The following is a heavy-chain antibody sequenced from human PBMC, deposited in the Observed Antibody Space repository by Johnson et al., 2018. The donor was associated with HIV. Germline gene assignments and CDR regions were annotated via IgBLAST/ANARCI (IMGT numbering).Heavy chain of an antibody. CDR1: GFTFSSYA. J-gene: IGHJ3*02. D-gene: IGHD3-22*01. V-gene: IGHV3-30*04. CDR3: YSSGYYYGDAFDI. CDR2: ISYDGSNK. Sequence: VQLVESGGGVVQPGRSLKLSCSASGFTFSSYALHWVRQAPGKGLEWVAVISYDGSNKYYADSVKGRFTISRDNSKSTLYLQMNSLRAEDPAVFYCYSSGYYYGDAFDIWGQGTMVTVSS.